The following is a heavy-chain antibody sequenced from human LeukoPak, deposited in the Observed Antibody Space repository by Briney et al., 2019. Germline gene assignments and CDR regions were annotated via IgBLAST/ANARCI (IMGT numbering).Heavy chain of an antibody. D-gene: IGHD3-22*01. V-gene: IGHV3-21*01. J-gene: IGHJ3*02. CDR1: GFTFSSYS. Sequence: KTGGSLRLSCAASGFTFSSYSMNWVRQAPGKGLEWVSSISSSSSYIYYADSVEGRFTISRDNAKNSLYLQMNSLRAEDTAVYYCASRSSGYYGAFDIWGQGTMVTVSS. CDR3: ASRSSGYYGAFDI. CDR2: ISSSSSYI.